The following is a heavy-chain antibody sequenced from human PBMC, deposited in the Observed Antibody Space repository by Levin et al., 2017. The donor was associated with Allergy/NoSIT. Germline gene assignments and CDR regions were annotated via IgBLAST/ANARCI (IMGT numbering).Heavy chain of an antibody. V-gene: IGHV2-5*02. D-gene: IGHD3-16*01. J-gene: IGHJ4*02. CDR3: ARTWGDGSLDY. CDR2: IYRDDVE. Sequence: SGPTLVKPTQTLTLTCTFSGFSLSTTGVGVGWIRQPPGKALEWLALIYRDDVERYSPSLKSRLTITADSYSNQVVLPITNVDPVDTATYFCARTWGDGSLDYWGQGTLVTVSS. CDR1: GFSLSTTGVG.